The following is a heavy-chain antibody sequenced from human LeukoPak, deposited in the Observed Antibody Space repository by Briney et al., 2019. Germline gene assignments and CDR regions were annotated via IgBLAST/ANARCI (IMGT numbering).Heavy chain of an antibody. CDR1: GGSISSYY. CDR3: ARAANWFDP. CDR2: IYYSGST. Sequence: SETLSLTCTVSGGSISSYYWSWIRQPPGKGLEWIGYIYYSGSTNYNPSLKGRVTISVDTSKNQFSLKLSSVTAADTAVYYCARAANWFDPWGQGTLVTVSS. V-gene: IGHV4-59*01. J-gene: IGHJ5*02.